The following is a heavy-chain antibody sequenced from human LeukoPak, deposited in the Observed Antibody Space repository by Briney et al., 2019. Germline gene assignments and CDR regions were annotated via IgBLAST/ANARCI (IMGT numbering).Heavy chain of an antibody. CDR1: GFTSSTYG. CDR2: ISGSDGST. V-gene: IGHV3-23*01. D-gene: IGHD2-15*01. J-gene: IGHJ4*02. CDR3: AKGRGYCTGGSCYSDY. Sequence: PGGSLRLSCAAPGFTSSTYGMSWVRQAPGKGLEWVSGISGSDGSTYYADSVKGRFTISRDNSKNTLYLQMNSLRVEDTAIYYCAKGRGYCTGGSCYSDYWGQGTLVTVSS.